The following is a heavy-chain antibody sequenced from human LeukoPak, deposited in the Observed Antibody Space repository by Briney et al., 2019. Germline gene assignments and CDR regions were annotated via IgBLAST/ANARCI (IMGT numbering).Heavy chain of an antibody. CDR3: ATERDWGYAFDI. V-gene: IGHV1-2*02. J-gene: IGHJ3*02. D-gene: IGHD7-27*01. Sequence: ASVKVSCKASGYTFTGYYMHWVRQAPGQGLEWMGWINPNSGGTNYAQKFQGRVTMTRDTSISTAYMELSRLRSDDTAVYYCATERDWGYAFDIWDQGTMVTVSS. CDR2: INPNSGGT. CDR1: GYTFTGYY.